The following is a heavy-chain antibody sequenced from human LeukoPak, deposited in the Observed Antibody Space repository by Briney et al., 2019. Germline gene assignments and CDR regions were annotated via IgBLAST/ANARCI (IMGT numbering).Heavy chain of an antibody. CDR2: IIPIFGTA. CDR3: ARAGGWYVNWFDP. Sequence: SVKVSCKASGGTFSSYAISWVRQAPGQGLEWMGGIIPIFGTANYAQKFQGRVTITADKSTSTAYMELSSLRSEDTAVYYCARAGGWYVNWFDPWGQGTLVTVSS. V-gene: IGHV1-69*06. CDR1: GGTFSSYA. D-gene: IGHD6-19*01. J-gene: IGHJ5*02.